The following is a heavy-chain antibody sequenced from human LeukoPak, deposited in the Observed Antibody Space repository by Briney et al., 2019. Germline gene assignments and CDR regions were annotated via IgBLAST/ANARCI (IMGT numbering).Heavy chain of an antibody. CDR3: ARVIGAARPDY. Sequence: AAVKVSCKASGYTFTGYYMHWVRQAPGQGLECVGWINPNSGGTNYAQKFQGSVTMTRDTSISTAYMELSRLRSDDTAVYYCARVIGAARPDYWGQGTLVTVSS. CDR2: INPNSGGT. V-gene: IGHV1-2*02. CDR1: GYTFTGYY. J-gene: IGHJ4*02. D-gene: IGHD6-6*01.